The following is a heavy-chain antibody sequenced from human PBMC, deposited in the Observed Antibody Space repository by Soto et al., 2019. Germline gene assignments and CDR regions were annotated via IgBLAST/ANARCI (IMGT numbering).Heavy chain of an antibody. CDR2: IDGDGSEK. D-gene: IGHD3-10*01. V-gene: IGHV3-7*03. CDR3: ATGPLDY. J-gene: IGHJ4*02. CDR1: GLTFRSYW. Sequence: SGGSLRLSCTVTGLTFRSYWMNWVRQAPGGGLEWVANIDGDGSEKTYADSIRGRFTISRNNVKSSLDLQMSNLRVGDTAMYYCATGPLDYWGQGTLVTVSS.